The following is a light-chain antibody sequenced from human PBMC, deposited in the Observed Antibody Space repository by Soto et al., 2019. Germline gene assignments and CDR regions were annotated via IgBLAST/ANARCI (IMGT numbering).Light chain of an antibody. J-gene: IGLJ2*01. CDR2: CDN. CDR3: QSYDNSLSGSWI. V-gene: IGLV1-40*01. Sequence: QSVLTQPPSVSGAPGLRVTISCTGNSANIGAGYDVHWYQQLPGTAPKLLIYCDNHRPSGVPDRFSGSKSGTSASLAITGLKAEDEAYYYCQSYDNSLSGSWIFGGGTKLTVL. CDR1: SANIGAGYD.